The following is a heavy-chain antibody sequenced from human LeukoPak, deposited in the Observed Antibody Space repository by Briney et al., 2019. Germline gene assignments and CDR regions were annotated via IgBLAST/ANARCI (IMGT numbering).Heavy chain of an antibody. Sequence: GGSLRLSCAASGFTFSSYAMHWVRQAPGKGLEWVAFIRYDGSNKYYADSVKGRFTISRDNSKNTLYLQMNSLRAEDTAVYYCAKDRSSGYLHDAFDIWGQGTMVTVSS. CDR3: AKDRSSGYLHDAFDI. D-gene: IGHD3-22*01. CDR2: IRYDGSNK. V-gene: IGHV3-30*02. J-gene: IGHJ3*02. CDR1: GFTFSSYA.